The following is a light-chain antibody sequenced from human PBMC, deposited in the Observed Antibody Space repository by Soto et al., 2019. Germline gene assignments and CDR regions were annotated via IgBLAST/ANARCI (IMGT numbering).Light chain of an antibody. CDR1: SSDVGDYNY. Sequence: QSVLTQPASVSGSPGQSITISCTGTSSDVGDYNYVSWYQQHPGKAPKLMISAVSNRPSGVSDRFSGSKPGNTASLTISGLQAEDEADYYCSYMRNSLYVFGTGTKVTVL. V-gene: IGLV2-14*01. J-gene: IGLJ1*01. CDR2: AVS. CDR3: CSYMRNSLYV.